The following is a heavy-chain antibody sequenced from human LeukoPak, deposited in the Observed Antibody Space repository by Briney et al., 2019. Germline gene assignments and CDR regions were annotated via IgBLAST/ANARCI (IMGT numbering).Heavy chain of an antibody. D-gene: IGHD3-16*01. CDR2: ISSSGSTI. Sequence: PGGSLRLSRAASGFTFSSYEMNWVRQAPGKGLEWASYISSSGSTIYYADSVKGRFTISRDNAKNSLYLQMNSLRAEDTAVYYCAREPYDYVWGSYGPGDYWGQGTLVTVSS. CDR3: AREPYDYVWGSYGPGDY. V-gene: IGHV3-48*03. CDR1: GFTFSSYE. J-gene: IGHJ4*02.